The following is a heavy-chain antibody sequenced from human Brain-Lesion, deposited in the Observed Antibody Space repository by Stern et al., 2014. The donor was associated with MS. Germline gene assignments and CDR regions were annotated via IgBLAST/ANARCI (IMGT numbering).Heavy chain of an antibody. CDR1: GFTFSSYW. CDR2: IKEDGSKK. J-gene: IGHJ5*02. Sequence: VQLVQSGGGLDQPGGSLRLSCAASGFTFSSYWMNWVRQAPGKGLEWVANIKEDGSKKYNAESLQGRFTISRDNAKNSLYLQMNSLRAEDTAVYYCARGADTWGQGTLVTVSS. D-gene: IGHD2-15*01. CDR3: ARGADT. V-gene: IGHV3-7*01.